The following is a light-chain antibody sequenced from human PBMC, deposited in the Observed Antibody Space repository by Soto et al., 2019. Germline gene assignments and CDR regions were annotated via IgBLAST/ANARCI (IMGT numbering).Light chain of an antibody. CDR2: KAS. J-gene: IGKJ1*01. Sequence: IKLTQSPYTLCGSVGDRVPLTCLASQTISSWLAWYQQKPGKAPKLLIYKASSLESGVPSRFSGSGSGTEFTLIISGLQPDDSATYYCQQYTNTNNPWMFGQGTKVDIK. CDR3: QQYTNTNNPWM. V-gene: IGKV1-5*03. CDR1: QTISSW.